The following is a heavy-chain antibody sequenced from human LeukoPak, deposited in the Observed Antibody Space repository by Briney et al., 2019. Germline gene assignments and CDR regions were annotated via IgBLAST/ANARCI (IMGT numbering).Heavy chain of an antibody. CDR1: GGSVSSGDYC. CDR3: ARDSSGYQLDH. V-gene: IGHV4-30-4*01. CDR2: IYYSGST. D-gene: IGHD3-22*01. Sequence: SQTLSLTCTVSGGSVSSGDYCWHWIRQPPGKGLEWIWYIYYSGSTYYNPSLKSRVTMAVDTSKNQFSLKLSSVTAADTAVYYCARDSSGYQLDHWGQGTLVTVSS. J-gene: IGHJ4*02.